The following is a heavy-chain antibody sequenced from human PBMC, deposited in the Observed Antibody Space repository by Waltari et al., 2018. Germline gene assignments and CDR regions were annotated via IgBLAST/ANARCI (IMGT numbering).Heavy chain of an antibody. Sequence: QVQLQQWGAGLLKPSETLSLTCAVYGGSFSGYYWSWIRQPPGKGLEWIGEINHSGSTNYKPSLKSRVTISVDTSKNQFSLKLSSVTAADTAVYYCAREGRRDGYMTDYWGQGTLVTVSS. J-gene: IGHJ4*02. D-gene: IGHD5-12*01. V-gene: IGHV4-34*01. CDR1: GGSFSGYY. CDR2: INHSGST. CDR3: AREGRRDGYMTDY.